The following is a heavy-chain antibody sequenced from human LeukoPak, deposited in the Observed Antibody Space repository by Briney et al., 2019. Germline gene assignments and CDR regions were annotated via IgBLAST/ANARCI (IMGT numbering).Heavy chain of an antibody. CDR1: GGSISSSSYY. J-gene: IGHJ6*03. CDR3: ATSIAAAGTNYYYYMDV. CDR2: IYYSGST. D-gene: IGHD6-13*01. V-gene: IGHV4-39*07. Sequence: SETLSLTCTVSGGSISSSSYYWGWIRQPPGKGLEWIGSIYYSGSTYYNPSLKSRVTISVDKSKNQFSLKLSSVTAADTAVYYCATSIAAAGTNYYYYMDVWGKGTTVTVSS.